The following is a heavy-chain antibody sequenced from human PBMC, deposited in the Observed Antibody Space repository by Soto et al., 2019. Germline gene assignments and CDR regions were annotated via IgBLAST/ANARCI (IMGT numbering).Heavy chain of an antibody. CDR2: IFHSGST. CDR3: AKVRGYASGWRYFDY. J-gene: IGHJ4*02. D-gene: IGHD5-18*01. V-gene: IGHV4-59*01. Sequence: SETLSLTCNVSGGSISGYYWSWVRQAPGKGLQWIGYIFHSGSTSYNPSLRSRVTISVDTSKNQFSLKVNSVTAADTAVYYCAKVRGYASGWRYFDYWGQGTLVTVSS. CDR1: GGSISGYY.